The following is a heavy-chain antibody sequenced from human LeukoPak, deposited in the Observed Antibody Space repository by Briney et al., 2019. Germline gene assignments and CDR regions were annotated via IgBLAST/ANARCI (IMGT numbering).Heavy chain of an antibody. Sequence: TGGSLRLSCAASGFTFSSYGMHWVRQAPGKGLEWVAVIWYDGSKKYYADSVKGRFTISRDNAKNTVYLQMNSLRAGDTAVYYCARRYSSGWPFDNWGQGTLVTVSS. CDR3: ARRYSSGWPFDN. D-gene: IGHD6-19*01. CDR2: IWYDGSKK. J-gene: IGHJ4*02. CDR1: GFTFSSYG. V-gene: IGHV3-33*01.